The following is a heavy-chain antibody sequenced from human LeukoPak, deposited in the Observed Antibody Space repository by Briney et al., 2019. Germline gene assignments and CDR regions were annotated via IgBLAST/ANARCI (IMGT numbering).Heavy chain of an antibody. V-gene: IGHV4-34*01. D-gene: IGHD3-10*01. CDR1: GGSFSGYY. J-gene: IGHJ4*02. CDR3: ARGGAAYGSGSYFPFDY. Sequence: SETLSLTCAVYGGSFSGYYWSWIRQPPGKGLEWIGEINHSGSTNYNPSLKSRVTISVDTSKNQFSLKLSSVTAADTAVHYCARGGAAYGSGSYFPFDYWGQGTLVTVSS. CDR2: INHSGST.